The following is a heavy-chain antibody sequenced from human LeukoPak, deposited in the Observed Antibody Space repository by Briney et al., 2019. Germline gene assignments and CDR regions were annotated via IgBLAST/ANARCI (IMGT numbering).Heavy chain of an antibody. CDR1: GYSFTDYY. V-gene: IGHV1-2*02. CDR2: INPNSRGT. CDR3: ARGAVAEQSEYFQY. D-gene: IGHD6-19*01. J-gene: IGHJ1*01. Sequence: ASVKVSFKASGYSFTDYYMHWVRQAPGQGLEGMGWINPNSRGTNYAQKFQGRVTMTRDTSISTAYMEVSRLRSDDTAVYYCARGAVAEQSEYFQYWGQGTLVTVSS.